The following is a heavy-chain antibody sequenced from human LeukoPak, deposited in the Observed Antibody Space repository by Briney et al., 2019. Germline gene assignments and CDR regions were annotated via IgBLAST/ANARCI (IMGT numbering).Heavy chain of an antibody. J-gene: IGHJ4*02. V-gene: IGHV4-59*12. CDR2: IYYSGST. D-gene: IGHD1-26*01. CDR3: ARDDGRYSH. Sequence: PSETLSLTCTVSGGSISSYYFSWIRQPPGKGLEWIGYIYYSGSTNYNPSLKSRVTISVDTSKNQFSLKLSSVTAADTAVYYCARDDGRYSHWGQGTLVTVSA. CDR1: GGSISSYY.